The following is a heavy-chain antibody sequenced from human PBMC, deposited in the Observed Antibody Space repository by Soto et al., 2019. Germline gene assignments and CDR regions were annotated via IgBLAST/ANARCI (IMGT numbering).Heavy chain of an antibody. V-gene: IGHV1-18*01. CDR3: ARDRGYSSGWDFDY. CDR2: ISAYNGNT. Sequence: QVQLVQSGAEVKKPGASVKVSCKASGYTFTSYGISWVRQAPGQGLEWMGWISAYNGNTNYAQKLQGRVTMTTDTSTSTADMERRSPRSDDTAGYYCARDRGYSSGWDFDYWGQGTLVTVSS. J-gene: IGHJ4*02. CDR1: GYTFTSYG. D-gene: IGHD6-19*01.